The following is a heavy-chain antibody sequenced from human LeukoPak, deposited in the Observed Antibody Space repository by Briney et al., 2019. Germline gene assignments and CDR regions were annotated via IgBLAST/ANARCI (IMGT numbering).Heavy chain of an antibody. J-gene: IGHJ4*02. V-gene: IGHV4-39*01. D-gene: IGHD1-26*01. CDR2: IYYSGST. Sequence: SETLSLTCTVSGASISSSNYYWGWIRQPPGKGLEWIASIYYSGSTSYNPSLKSRVTISVDTSKNQFSLKVSSVTAADTAVYSCARPHMGGSDLTDFAGGGQGTLVTVSS. CDR1: GASISSSNYY. CDR3: ARPHMGGSDLTDFAG.